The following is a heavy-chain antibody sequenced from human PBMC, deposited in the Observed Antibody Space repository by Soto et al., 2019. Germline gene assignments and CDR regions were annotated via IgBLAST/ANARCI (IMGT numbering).Heavy chain of an antibody. D-gene: IGHD4-17*01. CDR1: GGSSSGYY. V-gene: IGHV4-34*01. CDR3: RGDTVTTLYYFDY. CDR2: INHSGST. J-gene: IGHJ4*02. Sequence: SSETLSLTCAVYGGSSSGYYWSWIRQPPGKGLEWIGEINHSGSTNYNPSLKSRVTISVDTSKNQFSLKLSSVTAADTAVYYCRGDTVTTLYYFDYWGQGTLVTVSS.